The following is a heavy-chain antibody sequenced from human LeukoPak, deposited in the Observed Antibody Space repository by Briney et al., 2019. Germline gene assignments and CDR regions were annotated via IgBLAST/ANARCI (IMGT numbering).Heavy chain of an antibody. J-gene: IGHJ4*02. CDR1: GFTFSSYA. D-gene: IGHD6-19*01. CDR2: ISGSGGST. V-gene: IGHV3-23*01. Sequence: GGSLRLSXAASGFTFSSYAMSWVRQSPGKGLEWLSAISGSGGSTYYADSVKGRFTISRDNSKNTLYLQMNSLRAEDTAVYYCAKGIIAVAGYYFDYWGQGTLVTVSS. CDR3: AKGIIAVAGYYFDY.